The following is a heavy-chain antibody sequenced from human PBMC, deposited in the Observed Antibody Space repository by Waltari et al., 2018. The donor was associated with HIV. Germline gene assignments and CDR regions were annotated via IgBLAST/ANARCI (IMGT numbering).Heavy chain of an antibody. Sequence: QVQLVQSGAEVKKPGASVKVSCKASGYTFTSYGISWVRQAPGQGLEWMGWISAYNGNTNYAQKLQGRVTMTTDTSTSTAYMELRSLRSDDTAVYYCARDPVDIVATTEESLDYWGQGTLVTVSS. CDR3: ARDPVDIVATTEESLDY. CDR1: GYTFTSYG. V-gene: IGHV1-18*01. J-gene: IGHJ4*02. D-gene: IGHD5-12*01. CDR2: ISAYNGNT.